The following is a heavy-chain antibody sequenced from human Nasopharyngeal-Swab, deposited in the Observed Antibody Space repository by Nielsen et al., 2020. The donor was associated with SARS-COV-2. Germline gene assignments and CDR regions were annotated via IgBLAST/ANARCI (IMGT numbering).Heavy chain of an antibody. V-gene: IGHV3-72*01. CDR3: ATPVFRDAFDI. CDR2: SRVKANSYTA. Sequence: GESLKISCVASGFILGDYYMDWVRQAPGKGLEWLGHSRVKANSYTAEYAASVTGRFTFSREESKNLLYLQMNSLKTEDTAVYYCATPVFRDAFDIWGQGTMVTVSS. J-gene: IGHJ3*02. CDR1: GFILGDYY. D-gene: IGHD1-14*01.